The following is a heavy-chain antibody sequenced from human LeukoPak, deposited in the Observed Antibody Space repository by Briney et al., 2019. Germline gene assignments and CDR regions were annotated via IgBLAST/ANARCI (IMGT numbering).Heavy chain of an antibody. CDR1: GFTFSDYY. J-gene: IGHJ4*02. D-gene: IGHD5-12*01. CDR3: ARGQYSGYDFFDY. CDR2: ISGSGTDI. Sequence: PGGSLRLSCEASGFTFSDYYMTWMRQAPGKGLEWVSYISGSGTDILYADSVKGRFTMSRDNAKNSLYLQMNSLRAEDTAVYYCARGQYSGYDFFDYWGQGTLVTVSS. V-gene: IGHV3-11*04.